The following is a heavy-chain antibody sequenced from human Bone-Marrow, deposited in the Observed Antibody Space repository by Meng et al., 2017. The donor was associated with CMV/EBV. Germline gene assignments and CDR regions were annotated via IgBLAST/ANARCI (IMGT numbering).Heavy chain of an antibody. V-gene: IGHV3-48*04. CDR2: ISSSSSTI. CDR3: ASAGVWQWLSIGDY. J-gene: IGHJ4*02. D-gene: IGHD6-19*01. CDR1: GFTFSSYS. Sequence: GGSLRLSCAASGFTFSSYSMNWVRQAPGKGLEWVSYISSSSSTIYYADSVKGRFTISRDNAKNSLYLQMNSLRAEDTAAYYCASAGVWQWLSIGDYWGQGTLVTVSS.